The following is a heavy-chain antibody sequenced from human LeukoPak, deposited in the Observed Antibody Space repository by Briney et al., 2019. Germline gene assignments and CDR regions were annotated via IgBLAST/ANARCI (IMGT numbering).Heavy chain of an antibody. V-gene: IGHV4-34*01. Sequence: SETLSLTCAVYGGSFSGYYWSLIRQSPGKGLEWIGEIKYSGSTNYNPSLKSRVTISIDTSKNQFSLKLSSVSAADTGVYYCARGPTVETHDFDYWGQGTLVTVSS. J-gene: IGHJ4*02. CDR1: GGSFSGYY. CDR2: IKYSGST. D-gene: IGHD4-23*01. CDR3: ARGPTVETHDFDY.